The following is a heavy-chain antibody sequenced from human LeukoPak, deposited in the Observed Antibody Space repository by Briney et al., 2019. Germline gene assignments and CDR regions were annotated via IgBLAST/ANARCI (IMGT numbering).Heavy chain of an antibody. J-gene: IGHJ5*02. Sequence: GGSLRLSCAASGFSFNDYYMSWVRQALGKGLEWVSVMYSGGNTYYADSVRGRFSISRDSPKNTLYLQMNSLRVEDTAVYYCARGRVGGPRLDPWGQGTLVTVSS. V-gene: IGHV3-53*01. CDR2: MYSGGNT. D-gene: IGHD3-16*01. CDR1: GFSFNDYY. CDR3: ARGRVGGPRLDP.